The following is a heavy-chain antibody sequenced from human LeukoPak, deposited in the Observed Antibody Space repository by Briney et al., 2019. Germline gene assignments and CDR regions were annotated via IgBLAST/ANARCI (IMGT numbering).Heavy chain of an antibody. CDR3: ASPGHYYDSSGYYYDGYYYYGMDV. Sequence: GGSLRLSCAASGFTFSSYSMNWVRQAPGKGLEWVSSISSSSSYIYYADSVKGRFTISRDNARNSLYLQMNSLRAEDTAVYYCASPGHYYDSSGYYYDGYYYYGMDVWGQGTTVTVSS. V-gene: IGHV3-21*01. CDR2: ISSSSSYI. J-gene: IGHJ6*02. D-gene: IGHD3-22*01. CDR1: GFTFSSYS.